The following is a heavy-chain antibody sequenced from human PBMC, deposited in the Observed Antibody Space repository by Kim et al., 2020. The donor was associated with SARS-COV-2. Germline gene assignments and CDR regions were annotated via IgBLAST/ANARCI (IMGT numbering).Heavy chain of an antibody. J-gene: IGHJ6*02. Sequence: YAQKFQGRVTMTRDTSTSTVYMELSSLRSEDTAVYYCARIDYYYYYGMDVWGQGTTVTVSS. V-gene: IGHV1-46*01. CDR3: ARIDYYYYYGMDV.